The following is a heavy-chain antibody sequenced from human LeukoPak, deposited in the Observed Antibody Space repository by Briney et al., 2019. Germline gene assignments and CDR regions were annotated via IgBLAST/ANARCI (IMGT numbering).Heavy chain of an antibody. CDR3: AGGYARGWHAFDF. Sequence: GGSLRLSCAASGFTFSSYGMHWVRQAPGKGLEWVAFIRYDGSNKYYADSVKGRFTISRDNSKNTLYLQMNSLRAEDTAVYYCAGGYARGWHAFDFWGQGTMVTVSS. D-gene: IGHD3-16*01. CDR2: IRYDGSNK. CDR1: GFTFSSYG. V-gene: IGHV3-30*02. J-gene: IGHJ3*01.